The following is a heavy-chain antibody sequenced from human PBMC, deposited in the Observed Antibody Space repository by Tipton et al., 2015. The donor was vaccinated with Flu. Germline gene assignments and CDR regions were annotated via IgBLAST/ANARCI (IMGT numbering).Heavy chain of an antibody. V-gene: IGHV3-11*01. CDR1: GFTFSDYY. Sequence: SLRLSCAASGFTFSDYYMSWIRQAPGKGLEWVSYISSSGSTIYYADSVKGRFTISRDNAKNSLYLQMNSLRAEDTAVYYCARAIVVVPAAANWSDPWGQGTLVTVSS. D-gene: IGHD2-2*01. J-gene: IGHJ5*02. CDR2: ISSSGSTI. CDR3: ARAIVVVPAAANWSDP.